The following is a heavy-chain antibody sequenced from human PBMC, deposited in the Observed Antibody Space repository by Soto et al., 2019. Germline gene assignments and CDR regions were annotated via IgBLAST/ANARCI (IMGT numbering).Heavy chain of an antibody. CDR3: VRETLKPDI. V-gene: IGHV4-30-4*01. Sequence: QVQLQESGPGLVKPSQTLSLTCTVSGGSISSGDYYWSWIRQPPGKGLEWIGYIYYSGSTSYNPSLXXRXTXXVDTSKNQFSLKLSSVTAADTAVYYCVRETLKPDIWGQGTMVTVSS. CDR1: GGSISSGDYY. CDR2: IYYSGST. J-gene: IGHJ3*02.